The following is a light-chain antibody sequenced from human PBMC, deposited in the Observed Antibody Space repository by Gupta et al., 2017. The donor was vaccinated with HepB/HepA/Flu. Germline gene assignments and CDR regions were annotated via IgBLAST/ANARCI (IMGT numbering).Light chain of an antibody. Sequence: DIVMTQSPDSLAVSLGERATINCKSSQSVLYSSNNKNYLAWYQQKPGQPPKLLIYWASTRESGVPDRFSCSGSGTDCTLTSGSLQAEDVAVYYLQQYYSTPWTFGQWTKVEIK. CDR1: QSVLYSSNNKNY. CDR2: WAS. J-gene: IGKJ1*01. V-gene: IGKV4-1*01. CDR3: QQYYSTPWT.